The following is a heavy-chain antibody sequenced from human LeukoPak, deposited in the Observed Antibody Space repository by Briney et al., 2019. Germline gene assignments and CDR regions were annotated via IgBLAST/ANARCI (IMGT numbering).Heavy chain of an antibody. V-gene: IGHV3-23*01. J-gene: IGHJ4*02. CDR2: ISGSGGST. CDR3: ANRYCSGGSCYPHFDY. CDR1: GFTFSSYA. D-gene: IGHD2-15*01. Sequence: GGSLRLSCAASGFTFSSYAMSWVRQAPGKGLEWVSAISGSGGSTYYADSVKGRFTISRDNSKNTLYLQMNSLRAEDTAVYYCANRYCSGGSCYPHFDYWGQGTLVTVSS.